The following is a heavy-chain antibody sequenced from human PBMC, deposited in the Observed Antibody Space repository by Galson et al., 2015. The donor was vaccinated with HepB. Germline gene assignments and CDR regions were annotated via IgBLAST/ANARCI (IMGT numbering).Heavy chain of an antibody. Sequence: LRLSCAASGFTFSCFAMGWVRQAPGKGLEWVSYISSSSSTIYYADSVKGRFTITRDNAKNSLYLQMNSLRAEDTAVYYCHTYYYDSSGYYEYYFDYWGQGTLVTVSS. CDR1: GFTFSCFA. V-gene: IGHV3-48*01. CDR3: HTYYYDSSGYYEYYFDY. CDR2: ISSSSSTI. D-gene: IGHD3-22*01. J-gene: IGHJ4*02.